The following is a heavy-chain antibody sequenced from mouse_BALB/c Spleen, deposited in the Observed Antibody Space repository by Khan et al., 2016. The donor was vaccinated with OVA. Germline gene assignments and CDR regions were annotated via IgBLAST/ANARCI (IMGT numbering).Heavy chain of an antibody. CDR3: AREGASYRSDGWFAY. Sequence: QVQLKESGAELARPGASVKMSCKASGYTFTTYTIHWVKQRPGQGLEWIGYIIPSNDYTNYNQKFKDRATLTADKSSSTAYMQLSSLTSEDSAVYYCAREGASYRSDGWFAYWGQGTLVTVSA. D-gene: IGHD2-14*01. V-gene: IGHV1-4*01. J-gene: IGHJ3*01. CDR1: GYTFTTYT. CDR2: IIPSNDYT.